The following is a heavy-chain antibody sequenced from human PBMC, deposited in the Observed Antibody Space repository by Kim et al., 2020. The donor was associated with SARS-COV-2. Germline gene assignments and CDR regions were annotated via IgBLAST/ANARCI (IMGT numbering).Heavy chain of an antibody. V-gene: IGHV3-9*01. CDR1: GFTFGDYA. J-gene: IGHJ4*02. Sequence: GGSLRLSCAASGFTFGDYAINWVRQAPGKGLEWVSHISWNSGRIGYADSVKGRFTISRDNAKNSLYLQMNSLRAEDTAFYYCAKESVAGDGGYFDYWGQGTLVTVSS. CDR3: AKESVAGDGGYFDY. D-gene: IGHD6-19*01. CDR2: ISWNSGRI.